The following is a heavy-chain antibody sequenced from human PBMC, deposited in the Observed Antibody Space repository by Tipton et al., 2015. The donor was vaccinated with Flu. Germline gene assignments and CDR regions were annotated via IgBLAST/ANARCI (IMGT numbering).Heavy chain of an antibody. CDR3: ARRDYSNYVSDPKNWFDP. D-gene: IGHD4-11*01. Sequence: TLSLTCAVSGYSIRSSNYYWGWIRQPPGKGLAWIGNIFHSGNSYHNPSLKSRVTMSVETSKNQFSLKLSSVTAADTAVYYCARRDYSNYVSDPKNWFDPWGQGTLVTVSS. CDR2: IFHSGNS. V-gene: IGHV4-38-2*01. CDR1: GYSIRSSNYY. J-gene: IGHJ5*02.